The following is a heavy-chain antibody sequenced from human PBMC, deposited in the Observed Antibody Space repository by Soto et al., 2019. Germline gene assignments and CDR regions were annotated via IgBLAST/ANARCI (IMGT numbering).Heavy chain of an antibody. J-gene: IGHJ4*02. D-gene: IGHD3-3*01. CDR1: GFTFTNCA. CDR2: ISGSGFNT. Sequence: GGSLRLSCAASGFTFTNCAMSWVRQAPGKGLEWVSAISGSGFNTYYVDSVKGRFTISRDNSKNTLYLQMNSLRAEDMAVYYCAKEGPGGSGYYPVGYWGQGILVTVSS. V-gene: IGHV3-23*01. CDR3: AKEGPGGSGYYPVGY.